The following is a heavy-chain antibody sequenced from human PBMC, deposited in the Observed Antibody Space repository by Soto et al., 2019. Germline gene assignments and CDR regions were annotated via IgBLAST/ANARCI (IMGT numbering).Heavy chain of an antibody. V-gene: IGHV1-58*01. D-gene: IGHD3-3*01. CDR1: GFTFTSSA. CDR2: IVVGSGNT. J-gene: IGHJ6*02. Sequence: SVKVSCKASGFTFTSSAVQWVRQARGQRLEWIGWIVVGSGNTNYAQKFQERVTITRDMSTSTAYMELSSLRSEDTAVYYCAASQYDFWSGYYGMDVWGQGXTVTVYS. CDR3: AASQYDFWSGYYGMDV.